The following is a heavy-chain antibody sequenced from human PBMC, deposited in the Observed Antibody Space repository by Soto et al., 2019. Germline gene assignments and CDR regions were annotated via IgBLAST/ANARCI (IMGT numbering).Heavy chain of an antibody. V-gene: IGHV4-31*03. Sequence: PSETLSLTCTVSGGSISSGGYYWSWIRQHPGKGLEWIGYIYYSGSTYYNPSLKSRVTISVDTSKNQFSLKLRSVTAADTAVYCCVRAAQGSGYYFDYGGQGTLVTVSS. CDR1: GGSISSGGYY. CDR3: VRAAQGSGYYFDY. CDR2: IYYSGST. J-gene: IGHJ4*02. D-gene: IGHD3-22*01.